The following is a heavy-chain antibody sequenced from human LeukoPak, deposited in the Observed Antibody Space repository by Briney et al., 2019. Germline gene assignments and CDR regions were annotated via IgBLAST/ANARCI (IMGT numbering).Heavy chain of an antibody. V-gene: IGHV1-18*01. CDR1: GYTFTSYG. J-gene: IGHJ4*02. CDR3: ARDPRIRLWLPPRYYFDY. D-gene: IGHD5-18*01. CDR2: ISAYNGNT. Sequence: EASVKVSCRASGYTFTSYGISWVRQAPGQGLEWMGWISAYNGNTNYAQKLQGRVTMTTDTSTSTAYMELRSLRSDDTAVYYCARDPRIRLWLPPRYYFDYWGQGTLVAVSS.